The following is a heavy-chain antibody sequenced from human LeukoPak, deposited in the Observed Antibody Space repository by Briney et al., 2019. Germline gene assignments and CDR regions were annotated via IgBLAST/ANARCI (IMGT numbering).Heavy chain of an antibody. D-gene: IGHD3-22*01. CDR2: ISYDGSNK. Sequence: PGGSLRLSCAASGFTFSSYAMHWVRQAPGKGLEWVAVISYDGSNKYYADSVKGRFTVSRDNSKNTLYLQMNSLRSEDTALYYCARDQDYDSSGKLDYWGQGTLVTVSS. J-gene: IGHJ4*02. V-gene: IGHV3-30*04. CDR1: GFTFSSYA. CDR3: ARDQDYDSSGKLDY.